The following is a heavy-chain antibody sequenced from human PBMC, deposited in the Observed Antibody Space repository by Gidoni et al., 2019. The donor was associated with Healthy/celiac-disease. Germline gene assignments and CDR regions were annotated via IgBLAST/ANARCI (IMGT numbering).Heavy chain of an antibody. CDR3: ARRPYDSMGYYYYGMDV. CDR2: ICYSGST. D-gene: IGHD3-22*01. CDR1: GCSISSSSYY. Sequence: QLQLQESGPGLVKPSETLSLTCTVSGCSISSSSYYWGWIRQPPGQGLEWIGSICYSGSTYYNPSLKSRVTISVDTSKNQFSLKLSSVTAADTAVYYCARRPYDSMGYYYYGMDVWGQGTTVTVSS. V-gene: IGHV4-39*01. J-gene: IGHJ6*02.